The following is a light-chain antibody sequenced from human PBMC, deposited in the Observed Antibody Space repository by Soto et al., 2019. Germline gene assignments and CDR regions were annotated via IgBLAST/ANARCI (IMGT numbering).Light chain of an antibody. J-gene: IGKJ1*01. Sequence: DIQMTQSPSTLSASVGDRVTITCPASQSISSWLAWYQQKPGKAPKLLIYKASSLESGVPSRFSGSGSGTEFTLTISSLQPDDFATYYCQQYNSYSWTFGQGNKVEIK. CDR2: KAS. V-gene: IGKV1-5*03. CDR3: QQYNSYSWT. CDR1: QSISSW.